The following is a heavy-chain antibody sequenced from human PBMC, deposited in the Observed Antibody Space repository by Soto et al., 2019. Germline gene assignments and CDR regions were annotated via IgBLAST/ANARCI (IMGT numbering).Heavy chain of an antibody. CDR3: AVGSSGFYYVY. D-gene: IGHD1-26*01. J-gene: IGHJ4*02. CDR2: IYYSRNT. Sequence: PSETLSLTCTVSGGSISSSSYYWGWIRQPPGKGLEWIGSIYYSRNTYYNPSLKSRVTISVDTSKNQFSLMLSSVTAADTAVYYCAVGSSGFYYVYWGQGTLVTVS. V-gene: IGHV4-39*01. CDR1: GGSISSSSYY.